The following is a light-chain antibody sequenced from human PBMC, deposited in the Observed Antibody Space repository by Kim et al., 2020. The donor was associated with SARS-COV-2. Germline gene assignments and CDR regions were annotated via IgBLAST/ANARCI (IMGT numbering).Light chain of an antibody. J-gene: IGLJ1*01. CDR2: EVS. CDR1: SSDVGRYDR. V-gene: IGLV2-18*02. CDR3: FSWTSSNTEV. Sequence: QSALTQPPSVSGSPGQSVTISCTGTSSDVGRYDRVSWYQQPPDTAPKLMIYEVSDRPSGVPDRFSGSKSGNTASLTISGLQAEDEADYYCFSWTSSNTEVFGAGAKVTVL.